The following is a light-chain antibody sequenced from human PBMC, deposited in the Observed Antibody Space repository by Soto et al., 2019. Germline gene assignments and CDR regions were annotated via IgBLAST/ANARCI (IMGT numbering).Light chain of an antibody. J-gene: IGLJ3*02. V-gene: IGLV1-47*01. CDR2: RNN. Sequence: QSVLTQPPSASGTPGQRVTISCSGSISNLGSNFIYWYQQLLGAAPKLLISRNNERPSGVPDRFSGSKSGTSASLAISGLRSEDEADYHCAAWDDRLSAVVFGGRTKLTVL. CDR1: ISNLGSNF. CDR3: AAWDDRLSAVV.